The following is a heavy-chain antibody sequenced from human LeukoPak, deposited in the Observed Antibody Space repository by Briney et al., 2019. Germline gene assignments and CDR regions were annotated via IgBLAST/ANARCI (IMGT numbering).Heavy chain of an antibody. CDR1: GGTFISYA. J-gene: IGHJ4*02. CDR3: ARDPDVEMATIDY. V-gene: IGHV1-18*01. Sequence: GASVTVSCKASGGTFISYAISWVRQAPGQGLEWMGWISAYNGNTNYAQKLQGRVTMTTDTSTSTAYMELRSLRSDDTAVYYCARDPDVEMATIDYWGQGTLVTVSS. CDR2: ISAYNGNT. D-gene: IGHD5-24*01.